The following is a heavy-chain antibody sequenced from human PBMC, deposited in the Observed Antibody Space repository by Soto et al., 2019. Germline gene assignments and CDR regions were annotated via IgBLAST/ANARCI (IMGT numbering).Heavy chain of an antibody. CDR1: GFTFSSYG. D-gene: IGHD5-18*01. V-gene: IGHV3-30*18. J-gene: IGHJ4*02. CDR2: ISYDGSNK. CDR3: AKDIVRYSYGACDY. Sequence: GGSLRLSCAASGFTFSSYGMYWVRQAPGKGLEWVAVISYDGSNKHHADSVKGRFTISRDNSKNTLYLQMNSLKAEDTAVYYCAKDIVRYSYGACDYWGQGALVTVSS.